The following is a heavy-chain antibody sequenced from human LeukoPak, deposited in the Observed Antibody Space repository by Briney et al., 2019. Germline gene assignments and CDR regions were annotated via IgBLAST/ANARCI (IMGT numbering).Heavy chain of an antibody. D-gene: IGHD2-21*01. Sequence: GASVKLSCKVSGHIITELSIHWVRQAPGKGLEWMGRFDPANSKTIYAQRFQGRVTMTEDTFTDTIYLELFSLRSEDTAIYYCSTVRKFSSRFVALSTYFDPWGQGTLVTVSS. V-gene: IGHV1-24*01. J-gene: IGHJ5*02. CDR3: STVRKFSSRFVALSTYFDP. CDR1: GHIITELS. CDR2: FDPANSKT.